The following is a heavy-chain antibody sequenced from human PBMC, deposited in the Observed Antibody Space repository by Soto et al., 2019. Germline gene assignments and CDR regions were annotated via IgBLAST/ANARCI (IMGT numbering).Heavy chain of an antibody. D-gene: IGHD2-15*01. CDR2: ISDSGGST. Sequence: VQLLESGGGLVQPGGSLRLSCAASGFPFSSYAMSWVRQAPGKGLEWVSGISDSGGSTYYADSVKGRFTISRDNSKNTLYLQMNSLRAQDTAVYYCANGCGGTCYSRIHYWGQGTLVTVSS. CDR1: GFPFSSYA. V-gene: IGHV3-23*01. J-gene: IGHJ4*02. CDR3: ANGCGGTCYSRIHY.